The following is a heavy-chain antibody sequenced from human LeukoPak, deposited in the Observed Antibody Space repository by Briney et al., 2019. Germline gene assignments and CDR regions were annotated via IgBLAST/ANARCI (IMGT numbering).Heavy chain of an antibody. V-gene: IGHV3-74*01. D-gene: IGHD3-10*01. CDR3: ARSSYPYFFDY. CDR2: INNDGSST. Sequence: PGGSLRLSCAASGFTFSSYEMNWVRQAPGKGLVWVSRINNDGSSTIYADSVRGRFTISRDNAKNTLYLQMNGLRAEDTSVYFCARSSYPYFFDYWGQGALVTVSS. J-gene: IGHJ4*02. CDR1: GFTFSSYE.